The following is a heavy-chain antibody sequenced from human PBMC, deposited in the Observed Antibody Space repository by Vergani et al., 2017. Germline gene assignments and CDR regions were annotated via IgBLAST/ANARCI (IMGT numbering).Heavy chain of an antibody. CDR1: GFTFDDYA. J-gene: IGHJ4*02. CDR2: ISWNSGSI. V-gene: IGHV3-9*01. Sequence: EVQLVESGGGLVQPGRSLRLSCAASGFTFDDYAMHWVRQAPGKGLEWVSGISWNSGSIGYADSVKGRFTISRDNAKNSLYLQMNSLRAEDTAVYYCAKGHFYYYDSSGFSDWGQGTLVTVSS. CDR3: AKGHFYYYDSSGFSD. D-gene: IGHD3-22*01.